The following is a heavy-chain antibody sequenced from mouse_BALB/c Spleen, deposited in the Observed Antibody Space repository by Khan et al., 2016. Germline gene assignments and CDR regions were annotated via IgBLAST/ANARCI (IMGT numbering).Heavy chain of an antibody. CDR2: ISYSGST. D-gene: IGHD4-1*01. J-gene: IGHJ2*01. V-gene: IGHV3-2*02. CDR3: ARSGPFYFDY. Sequence: EVKLLESGPGLVKPSQSLSLTCTVTGYSITSDYAWNWIRQFPGNKLEWMGYISYSGSTSYNPSLKSRISITRDTSKKQFFLQLHSVTTEDTATYDCARSGPFYFDYWGQGTTLTVSS. CDR1: GYSITSDYA.